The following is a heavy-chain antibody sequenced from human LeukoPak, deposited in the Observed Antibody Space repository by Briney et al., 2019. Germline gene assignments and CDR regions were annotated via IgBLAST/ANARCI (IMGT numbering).Heavy chain of an antibody. CDR1: GFTFDDYA. Sequence: GGSLRLSCAASGFTFDDYAMHWVRQAPGKGLEWVSGISWNSGSIGYADSVKGRFTISRDNAKNSLYLQMNSLRAEDMALYYCAKDKGYLSVDYAFDIWGQGTMVTVSS. D-gene: IGHD3-16*02. V-gene: IGHV3-9*03. CDR2: ISWNSGSI. J-gene: IGHJ3*02. CDR3: AKDKGYLSVDYAFDI.